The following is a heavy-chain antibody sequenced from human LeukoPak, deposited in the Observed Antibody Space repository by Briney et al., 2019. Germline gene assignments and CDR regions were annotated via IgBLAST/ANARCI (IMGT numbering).Heavy chain of an antibody. CDR3: ATCCPYASD. J-gene: IGHJ4*02. V-gene: IGHV1-24*01. Sequence: ASVTVSLKXSGSTLTDISMHWVRQAPRKGQGWMGSFDPEDGETIYAQKFQGRVTMTEDTSTDTAYMELSSLRSEDTAVYYCATCCPYASDWGQGTLVTVSS. D-gene: IGHD3-16*01. CDR2: FDPEDGET. CDR1: GSTLTDIS.